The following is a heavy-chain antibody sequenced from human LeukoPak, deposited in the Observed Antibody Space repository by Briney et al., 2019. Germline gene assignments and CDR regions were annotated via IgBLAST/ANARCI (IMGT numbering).Heavy chain of an antibody. V-gene: IGHV4-34*01. CDR3: ARLPGVQWELLFDY. Sequence: SETLSLTCAVYGGSFSGYYWSWIRQPPGKGLEWIGEINHSGSTNYNPSLKSRVTISVDTSKNQFSLKLSSVTAADTAVYYCARLPGVQWELLFDYWGQGTLVTVSS. CDR1: GGSFSGYY. CDR2: INHSGST. J-gene: IGHJ4*02. D-gene: IGHD1-26*01.